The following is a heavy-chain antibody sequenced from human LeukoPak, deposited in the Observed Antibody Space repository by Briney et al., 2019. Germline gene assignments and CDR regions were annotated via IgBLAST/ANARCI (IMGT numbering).Heavy chain of an antibody. Sequence: GGSLRLSCAASGFTFSNAWMSWVRQAPGKGLEWVGRIKSKTDGGTTDYAAPVKGRFTISRDDSKNTLYLQMNSLKTEDTAVYYCTSLYYYDSSGSVLGYWGQGTLVTVSS. CDR3: TSLYYYDSSGSVLGY. CDR1: GFTFSNAW. J-gene: IGHJ4*02. CDR2: IKSKTDGGTT. D-gene: IGHD3-22*01. V-gene: IGHV3-15*01.